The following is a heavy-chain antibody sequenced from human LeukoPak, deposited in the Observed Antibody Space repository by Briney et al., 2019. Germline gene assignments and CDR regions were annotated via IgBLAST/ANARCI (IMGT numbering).Heavy chain of an antibody. D-gene: IGHD7-27*01. CDR2: INSDGSST. CDR1: GLTFSRYW. V-gene: IGHV3-74*01. J-gene: IGHJ4*02. CDR3: ATLGRVDVADY. Sequence: GGSLRLSCAASGLTFSRYWMHWVSHAPGKGLVWVSRINSDGSSTIYADSVKGRFTISRDNAKNTLYLQMNSLRAEDTAVYYCATLGRVDVADYWGQGTLVTVSS.